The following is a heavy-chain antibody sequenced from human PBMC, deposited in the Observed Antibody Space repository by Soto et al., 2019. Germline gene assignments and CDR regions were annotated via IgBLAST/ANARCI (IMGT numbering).Heavy chain of an antibody. D-gene: IGHD3-22*01. CDR1: GFTFSSYS. CDR3: ARDNTGSSGYYDGYYFDY. J-gene: IGHJ4*02. Sequence: PGGSLRLSCAASGFTFSSYSVNWVRQAPGKGLEWVSSISSSSSYIYYADSVKGRFTISRDNAKNSLYVQMNSLRAEDTAVYYCARDNTGSSGYYDGYYFDYWGQGTLVTVSS. CDR2: ISSSSSYI. V-gene: IGHV3-21*01.